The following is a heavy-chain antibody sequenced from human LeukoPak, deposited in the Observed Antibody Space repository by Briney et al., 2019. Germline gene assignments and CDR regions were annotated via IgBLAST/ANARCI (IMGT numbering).Heavy chain of an antibody. V-gene: IGHV3-30*02. CDR2: IRYDGSNT. CDR1: GFTFSSYD. Sequence: GGSLRLSCEASGFTFSSYDMHWVRQAPGKGLEWVAFIRYDGSNTYYADSVKGRFIISRDNSKNTLYLQMNSLRPEDTSILYCVKGYFLVVTDVEYFFDYWGQGTLVTVSS. D-gene: IGHD3-10*02. CDR3: VKGYFLVVTDVEYFFDY. J-gene: IGHJ4*02.